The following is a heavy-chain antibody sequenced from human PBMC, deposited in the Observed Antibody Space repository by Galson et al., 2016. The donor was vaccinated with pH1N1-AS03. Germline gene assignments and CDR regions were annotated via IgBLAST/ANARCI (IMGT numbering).Heavy chain of an antibody. CDR1: HGSVSNHY. Sequence: SETLSLTCTVSHGSVSNHYWTWIRQPPGKGLEWIGYVHSSGSTSYNRSLKSRLIISVDTSKNQLSLKLTSVTAADTAMYYCTREATTCGFDIWGPGTEVTVSS. D-gene: IGHD4-17*01. CDR3: TREATTCGFDI. CDR2: VHSSGST. V-gene: IGHV4-59*02. J-gene: IGHJ3*02.